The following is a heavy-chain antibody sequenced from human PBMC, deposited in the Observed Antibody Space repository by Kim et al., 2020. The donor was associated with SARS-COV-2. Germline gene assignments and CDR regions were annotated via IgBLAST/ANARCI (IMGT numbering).Heavy chain of an antibody. D-gene: IGHD2-21*01. CDR3: ARVVRQHIVADYGMDV. J-gene: IGHJ6*02. V-gene: IGHV4-31*03. CDR2: IYYSGST. CDR1: GGSISSGGYY. Sequence: SETLSLTCTVSGGSISSGGYYWSWIRQHPGKGLEWIGYIYYSGSTYYNPSLKSRVTISVDTSKNQFSLKLSSVTAADTAVYYCARVVRQHIVADYGMDVWGQGTTVTVSS.